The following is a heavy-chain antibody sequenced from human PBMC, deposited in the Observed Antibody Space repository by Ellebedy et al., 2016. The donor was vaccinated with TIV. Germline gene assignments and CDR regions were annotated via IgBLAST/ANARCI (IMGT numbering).Heavy chain of an antibody. J-gene: IGHJ6*02. D-gene: IGHD2-15*01. CDR1: GGTFNNYA. Sequence: AASVKVSCKASGGTFNNYAISWVRQAPGQGLEWMGRIIPILGIANYAQNFQGRVTITADKSTSTAYMELSSLRSEDTAVYYCASPNVPRRYCSGGSCLETDYYYYNMDVWGQGTTVTVSS. V-gene: IGHV1-69*04. CDR3: ASPNVPRRYCSGGSCLETDYYYYNMDV. CDR2: IIPILGIA.